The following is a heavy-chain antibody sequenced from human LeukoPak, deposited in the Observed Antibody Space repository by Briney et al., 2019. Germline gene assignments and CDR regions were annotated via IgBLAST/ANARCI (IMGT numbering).Heavy chain of an antibody. CDR1: GFTFDDYG. D-gene: IGHD3-9*01. CDR3: AKDWRMEYYDILTGYYKTLLEYFQH. Sequence: AGGSLRLSCAASGFTFDDYGMSWVRQAPGKGLEWVSAISGSGGSTYYADSVKGRFTISRDNSKNTLYLQMNSLRAEDTAVYYCAKDWRMEYYDILTGYYKTLLEYFQHWGQGTLVTVSS. J-gene: IGHJ1*01. CDR2: ISGSGGST. V-gene: IGHV3-23*01.